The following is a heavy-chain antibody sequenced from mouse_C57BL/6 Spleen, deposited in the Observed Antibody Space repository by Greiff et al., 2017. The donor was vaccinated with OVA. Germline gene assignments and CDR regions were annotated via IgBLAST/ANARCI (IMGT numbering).Heavy chain of an antibody. J-gene: IGHJ4*01. CDR2: IDPSDSYT. CDR3: ARKQLYGSGGDYAMDY. CDR1: GYTFTSYW. Sequence: QVQLQQPGAELVRPGTSVKLSCKASGYTFTSYWMHWVKQRPGQGLEWIGVIDPSDSYTNYNQKFKGKATLTVDTSSSTAYMQRSSLTSEDSAVYYCARKQLYGSGGDYAMDYWGQGTSVTVSS. V-gene: IGHV1-59*01. D-gene: IGHD1-1*01.